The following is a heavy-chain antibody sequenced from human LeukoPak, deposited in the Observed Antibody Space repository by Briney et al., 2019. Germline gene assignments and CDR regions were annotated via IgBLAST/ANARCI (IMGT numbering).Heavy chain of an antibody. Sequence: ASVKVSCKASGYTFTSYGISWVRQAPGQGLEWMGWISAYNGNTNYAQKLQGRVTMTTDTSTSTAYMELRSLRSDDTAVYYCARYHIARYSSSWYWFDPWGQGTLVTVSS. J-gene: IGHJ5*02. CDR1: GYTFTSYG. CDR2: ISAYNGNT. CDR3: ARYHIARYSSSWYWFDP. D-gene: IGHD6-13*01. V-gene: IGHV1-18*01.